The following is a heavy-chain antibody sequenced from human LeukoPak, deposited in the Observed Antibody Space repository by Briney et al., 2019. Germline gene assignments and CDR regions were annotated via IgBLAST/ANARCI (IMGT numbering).Heavy chain of an antibody. Sequence: GRSLRLACALSGSTVTDNYMSWVRQAPGKGLQWVSVVYPDGRTYYADSVKGRFTISRDNSRNTLLLQLNSLRADDTAVYYCARTNPVYGVYDYWGQGTLVTVSS. D-gene: IGHD4-17*01. CDR1: GSTVTDNY. CDR3: ARTNPVYGVYDY. J-gene: IGHJ4*02. V-gene: IGHV3-53*01. CDR2: VYPDGRT.